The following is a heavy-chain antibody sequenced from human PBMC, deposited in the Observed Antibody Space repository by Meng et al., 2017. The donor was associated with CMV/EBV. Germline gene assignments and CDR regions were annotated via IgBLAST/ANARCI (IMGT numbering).Heavy chain of an antibody. Sequence: SVKVSCKASGGTFSSYAISWVRQASGQGLEWMGGIIPIFGTANYAQKFQGRVTITTDESTSTAYMELSSLRSEDTAVYYCASDMRPEPDYYYYYGMDVWGQGTTVTVSS. J-gene: IGHJ6*02. CDR2: IIPIFGTA. CDR3: ASDMRPEPDYYYYYGMDV. CDR1: GGTFSSYA. V-gene: IGHV1-69*05.